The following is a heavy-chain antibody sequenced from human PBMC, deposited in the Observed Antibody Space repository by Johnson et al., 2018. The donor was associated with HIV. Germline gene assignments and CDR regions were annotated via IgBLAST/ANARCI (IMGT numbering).Heavy chain of an antibody. CDR2: IKQDGSEK. CDR3: ARDTDCSCGSCYSNAFDI. CDR1: GFTFSSYW. J-gene: IGHJ3*02. Sequence: MQLVESGGGLVQPGGSLRLSCAASGFTFSSYWMSWVRQAPGKGLEWVANIKQDGSEKYYVASVKGRFTISRDNAKNSLYLPMNSLRAEETAVYYCARDTDCSCGSCYSNAFDIWGQGTMVTVSS. V-gene: IGHV3-7*01. D-gene: IGHD2-15*01.